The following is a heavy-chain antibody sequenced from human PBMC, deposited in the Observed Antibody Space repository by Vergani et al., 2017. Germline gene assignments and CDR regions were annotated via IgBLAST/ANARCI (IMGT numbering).Heavy chain of an antibody. Sequence: EVQLVESGGGLVKPGGSLRLSYAASGFIFSSYSMNWVRQAPGKGLEWVSCISTSSTYIYYADSVKGRFTISRDNAKNSLYLQMNSLRAEDTGVYYCARDLRLLYNRFDPWGQGTLVTVSS. CDR3: ARDLRLLYNRFDP. V-gene: IGHV3-21*01. D-gene: IGHD1-14*01. J-gene: IGHJ5*02. CDR1: GFIFSSYS. CDR2: ISTSSTYI.